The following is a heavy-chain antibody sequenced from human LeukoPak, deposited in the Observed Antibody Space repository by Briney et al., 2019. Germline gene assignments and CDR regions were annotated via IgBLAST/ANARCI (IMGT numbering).Heavy chain of an antibody. CDR1: GFTFSSYG. CDR3: AKDHLAGYSYGGFYFDF. J-gene: IGHJ4*02. D-gene: IGHD5-18*01. V-gene: IGHV3-30*18. CDR2: ISYDGSSK. Sequence: PGGSLRLACAASGFTFSSYGMHWVRQTPGKGLEWVAVISYDGSSKYYADSVKGRFTISRDNSKNTLYLQMNSLRAEDTAVYYCAKDHLAGYSYGGFYFDFWGQGTLVTVSS.